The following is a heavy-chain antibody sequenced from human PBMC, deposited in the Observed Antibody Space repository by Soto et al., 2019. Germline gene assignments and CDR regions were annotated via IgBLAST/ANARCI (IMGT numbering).Heavy chain of an antibody. CDR1: GGSISSGVYY. Sequence: SETLSLTCTVSGGSISSGVYYGIWIRQHPGKGLEWIGYIYYSGSTYYNPSLKSRVTISVDTSKNQFSLKLSSVTAADTAVYYCASGLRAATRFNWFDPWGQGTLVTVSS. CDR2: IYYSGST. V-gene: IGHV4-31*03. D-gene: IGHD5-18*01. CDR3: ASGLRAATRFNWFDP. J-gene: IGHJ5*02.